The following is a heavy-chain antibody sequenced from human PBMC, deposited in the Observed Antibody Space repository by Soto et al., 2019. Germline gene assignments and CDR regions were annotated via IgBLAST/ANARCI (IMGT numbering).Heavy chain of an antibody. D-gene: IGHD2-15*01. J-gene: IGHJ6*02. CDR2: IYPGDSDT. V-gene: IGHV5-51*01. CDR1: GYSFTSYW. Sequence: GESLKISCKGSGYSFTSYWIVWVRQMPGKGLEWMGIIYPGDSDTRYSPSFQGQVTILADKSISTAYLQWSSLKASDTAMYYCARHSDYCSGGSCQVSRMDVWGQGTTVTVSS. CDR3: ARHSDYCSGGSCQVSRMDV.